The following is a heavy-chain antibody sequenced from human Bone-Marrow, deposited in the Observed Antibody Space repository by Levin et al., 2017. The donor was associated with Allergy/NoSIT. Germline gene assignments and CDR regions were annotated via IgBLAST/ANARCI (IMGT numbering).Heavy chain of an antibody. D-gene: IGHD3-22*01. Sequence: PSETLSLTCTVSGGSISNYYWSWIRQPPGKRLEWIGYVYYTGSTSYNPSLESRVTISVDTSKNQFSLKLSSVTTADTAVYYCAKGYYDTSHSSNPFNYWGQGILVTVSS. CDR1: GGSISNYY. CDR2: VYYTGST. CDR3: AKGYYDTSHSSNPFNY. V-gene: IGHV4-59*01. J-gene: IGHJ1*01.